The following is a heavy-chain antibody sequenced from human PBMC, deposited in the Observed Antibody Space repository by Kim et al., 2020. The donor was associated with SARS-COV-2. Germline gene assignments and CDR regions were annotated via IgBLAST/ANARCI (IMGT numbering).Heavy chain of an antibody. V-gene: IGHV3-74*01. D-gene: IGHD2-15*01. J-gene: IGHJ5*01. CDR3: VRGGYCTSGGCYENWFDS. CDR2: VNVDGNTT. Sequence: GGSLRLSCEASGFIFSNYWMHWVRQAPGKGLVWVSRVNVDGNTTNYAVSVKGRFTISRDNAKKTLFLQMNSLRDEDAAVYYCVRGGYCTSGGCYENWFDSWGQGTLVTVSS. CDR1: GFIFSNYW.